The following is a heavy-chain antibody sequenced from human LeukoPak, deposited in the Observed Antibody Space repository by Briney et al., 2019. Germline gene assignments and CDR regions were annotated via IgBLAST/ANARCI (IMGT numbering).Heavy chain of an antibody. CDR3: ARAIAIRGFDY. V-gene: IGHV3-21*01. Sequence: GGSLRLSCAASGFTFGSYSMNWVRQAPGKGLEWVSSISSSSSYICYADSVKGRFTISRDNAKNSLYLQMNSLRAEDTAVYYCARAIAIRGFDYWGQGTLVTVSS. J-gene: IGHJ4*02. CDR1: GFTFGSYS. CDR2: ISSSSSYI. D-gene: IGHD3-16*02.